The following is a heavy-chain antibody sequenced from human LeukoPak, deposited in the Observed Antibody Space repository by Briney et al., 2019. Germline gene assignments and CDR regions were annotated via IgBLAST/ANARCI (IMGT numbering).Heavy chain of an antibody. CDR1: GGSIRSNY. J-gene: IGHJ5*02. V-gene: IGHV4-59*01. CDR3: ASVQMDTIYSWFDP. D-gene: IGHD5-24*01. Sequence: PSETLSLTCTVSGGSIRSNYWSWIRQPPGKGLEWITSLSYTGSTNDNPSLKSRITVTVDTSKNQFSLKVTSMTAADTAVYYCASVQMDTIYSWFDPWGQGTLVTVSS. CDR2: LSYTGST.